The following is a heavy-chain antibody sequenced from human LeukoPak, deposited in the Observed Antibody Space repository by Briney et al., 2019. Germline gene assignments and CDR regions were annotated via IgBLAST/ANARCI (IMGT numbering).Heavy chain of an antibody. D-gene: IGHD3-10*01. V-gene: IGHV1-8*01. J-gene: IGHJ6*02. CDR3: ARGRGSGRNYYYYGMDV. CDR1: GYTFTSYD. Sequence: ASVKVSCKASGYTFTSYDINWVRQATGQGLEWMGWMNPNSGNTGYAQKFQGRVTMTRNTSISTAYMELSSLRSEDTAVYYCARGRGSGRNYYYYGMDVRGQGTTVTVSS. CDR2: MNPNSGNT.